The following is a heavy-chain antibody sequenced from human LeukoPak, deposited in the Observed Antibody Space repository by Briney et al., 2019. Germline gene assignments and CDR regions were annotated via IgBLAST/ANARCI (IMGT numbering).Heavy chain of an antibody. CDR2: INHSGST. CDR1: GGSFSGYY. V-gene: IGHV4-34*01. D-gene: IGHD3-22*01. J-gene: IGHJ3*02. CDR3: ARGSVGRQYYYDGRRTDAFDI. Sequence: SETLSLTCAVYGGSFSGYYWSWIRQPPGKGLEWIGEINHSGSTNYNPSLKSRVTISVDTSKNQFSLKLSSVTAADTAVYYCARGSVGRQYYYDGRRTDAFDIWGQGTMVTVSS.